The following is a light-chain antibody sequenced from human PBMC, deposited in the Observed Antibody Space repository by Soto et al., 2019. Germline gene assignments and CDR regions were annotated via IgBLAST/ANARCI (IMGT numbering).Light chain of an antibody. CDR1: QSVSSGY. Sequence: EIVLTPYPGTLSLAPGERAPLSCGSSQSVSSGYFAWYQQKPGQAPRLLIYAASSRATGIPDRFSGSGSGTDSTLTISRLEPEDFAVYYCQQYGTSPTFGQGTKVDI. CDR2: AAS. J-gene: IGKJ1*01. V-gene: IGKV3-20*01. CDR3: QQYGTSPT.